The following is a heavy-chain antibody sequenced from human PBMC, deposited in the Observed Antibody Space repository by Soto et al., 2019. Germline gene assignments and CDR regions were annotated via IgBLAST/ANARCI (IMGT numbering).Heavy chain of an antibody. CDR2: ISSSSSYI. J-gene: IGHJ4*02. D-gene: IGHD3-10*01. CDR3: ARDKLGPGRSGIDY. Sequence: GGSLRLSCAASGFTFSSYSMNWVRQAPGKGLEWVSSISSSSSYIYYADSVKGRFTISRDNAKNSLYLQMNSLRAEDTAVYYCARDKLGPGRSGIDYWGQGTLVTVSS. CDR1: GFTFSSYS. V-gene: IGHV3-21*01.